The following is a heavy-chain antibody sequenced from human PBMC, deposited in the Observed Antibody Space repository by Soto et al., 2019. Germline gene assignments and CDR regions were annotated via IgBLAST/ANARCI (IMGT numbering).Heavy chain of an antibody. Sequence: ASGPTLVNPTQTLTLTCTFSGFSLSSSGVGVGWIRQPPGKALEWLALIYWDDDERYSPSLKSRLTITKDTSKNQVVLTMTNMDPVDTATYHCAHRGGDQSFDYWGQGTLVTVSS. CDR2: IYWDDDE. J-gene: IGHJ4*02. CDR3: AHRGGDQSFDY. D-gene: IGHD2-21*02. V-gene: IGHV2-5*02. CDR1: GFSLSSSGVG.